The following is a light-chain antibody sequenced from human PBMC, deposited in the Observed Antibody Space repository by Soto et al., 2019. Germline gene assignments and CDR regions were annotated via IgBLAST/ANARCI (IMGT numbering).Light chain of an antibody. J-gene: IGKJ1*01. V-gene: IGKV3-15*01. CDR2: GAS. CDR3: QQYGNSLPWT. Sequence: VRTQSPATLSVSPGERATLSCRASESVSSNLARYQQRPCQAPRLLIYGASTRATDTPVRFRGSGSGTDFTPTISRLEPQDFAVYYGQQYGNSLPWTFGQGTKVDIK. CDR1: ESVSSN.